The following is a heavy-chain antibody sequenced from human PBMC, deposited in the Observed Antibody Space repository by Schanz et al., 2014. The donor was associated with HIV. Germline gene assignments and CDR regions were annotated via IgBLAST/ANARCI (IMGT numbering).Heavy chain of an antibody. V-gene: IGHV1-69*01. D-gene: IGHD3-9*01. Sequence: QVQLVQSGAEVKKPGSSVKVSCKASGGTFSSYAINWVRQAPGQGLEWMGGIIPIFGTTNYAQKFQGRVTITADESTSTAYMELSSLRSEDTAVYSCARIKGRDYDTEDYFYGMDVWAQGVLVTVSS. CDR3: ARIKGRDYDTEDYFYGMDV. J-gene: IGHJ6*02. CDR1: GGTFSSYA. CDR2: IIPIFGTT.